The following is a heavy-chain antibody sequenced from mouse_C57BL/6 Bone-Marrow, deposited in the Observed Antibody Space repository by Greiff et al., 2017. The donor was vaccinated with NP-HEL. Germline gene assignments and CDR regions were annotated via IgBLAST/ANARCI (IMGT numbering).Heavy chain of an antibody. CDR1: GFNIKDDY. V-gene: IGHV14-4*01. CDR3: TTRLLRQYPRYFDV. CDR2: IDPENGDT. Sequence: DVQLQESGAELVRPGASVKLSCTASGFNIKDDYMHWVKQRPEQGLEWIGWIDPENGDTEYASKFQGKATITADTSSNTAYLQLSSLTSEDTAVYYCTTRLLRQYPRYFDVWGTGTTVTVSS. J-gene: IGHJ1*03. D-gene: IGHD1-1*01.